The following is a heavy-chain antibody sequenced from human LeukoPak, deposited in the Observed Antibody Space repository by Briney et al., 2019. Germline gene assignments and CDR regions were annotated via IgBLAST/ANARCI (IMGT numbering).Heavy chain of an antibody. CDR1: GFTFSSYA. CDR2: ISGSGGST. D-gene: IGHD2-15*01. V-gene: IGHV3-23*01. J-gene: IGHJ3*02. CDR3: AKDQADIVVVVAATMNDAFDI. Sequence: GGSLRLSCAASGFTFSSYAMSWVRQAPGKGLEWVSGISGSGGSTDYADSVKGRFTISGDNSKNTLYLQMTSLRAEDTAVYYCAKDQADIVVVVAATMNDAFDIWGQGTMVTVSS.